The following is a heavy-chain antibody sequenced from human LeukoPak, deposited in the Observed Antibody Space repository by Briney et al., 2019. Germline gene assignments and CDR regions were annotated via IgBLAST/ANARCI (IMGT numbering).Heavy chain of an antibody. Sequence: SETLSLTCTVSGGSISSGSYYWSWIWQPAGKGLEWIGRIYTSGSTNYNPSLKSRVTISVDTSKNQFSLKLSSVTAADTAVYYCARHRIGIDYSSSPGHYMDVWGKGTTVTVSS. J-gene: IGHJ6*03. D-gene: IGHD6-6*01. CDR1: GGSISSGSYY. V-gene: IGHV4-61*02. CDR3: ARHRIGIDYSSSPGHYMDV. CDR2: IYTSGST.